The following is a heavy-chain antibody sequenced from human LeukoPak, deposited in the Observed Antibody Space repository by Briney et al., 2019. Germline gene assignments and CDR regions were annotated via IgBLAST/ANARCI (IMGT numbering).Heavy chain of an antibody. CDR2: LYPGDSDT. CDR1: GYSFTSYW. Sequence: GESLKISCKGSGYSFTSYWIGWVRQMPGKGLEWMGILYPGDSDTRYSPSFQGQVTISADKSISTAYLQWSSLKASDTAMYYCARHEYSSSWLDAFDIWGQGTMVTVSS. V-gene: IGHV5-51*01. J-gene: IGHJ3*02. CDR3: ARHEYSSSWLDAFDI. D-gene: IGHD6-13*01.